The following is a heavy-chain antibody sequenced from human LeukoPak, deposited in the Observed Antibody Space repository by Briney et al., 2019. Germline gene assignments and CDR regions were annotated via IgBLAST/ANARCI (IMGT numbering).Heavy chain of an antibody. Sequence: GGSLRLSCAVSGLTFSSSWMDWVRQAPGKGLEWVAVISYDGSNKYYADSVKGRFTISRDNSKNTLYLQMNSLRAEDTAVYYCASPYTAMDLTDYWGQGTLVTVSS. J-gene: IGHJ4*02. V-gene: IGHV3-30-3*01. D-gene: IGHD5-18*01. CDR1: GLTFSSSW. CDR2: ISYDGSNK. CDR3: ASPYTAMDLTDY.